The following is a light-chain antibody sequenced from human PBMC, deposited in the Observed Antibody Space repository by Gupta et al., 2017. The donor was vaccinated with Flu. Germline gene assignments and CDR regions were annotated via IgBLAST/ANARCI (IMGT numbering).Light chain of an antibody. CDR3: STFTDDYSVL. Sequence: QSALTPPASVSGSLRQSLTTSCAGASRDAVGYAFVSWFQHHPCKAPRVIIYEVSNRPSGVSTRFSGSKSGNTAARTISVLQAEDEGDYYCSTFTDDYSVLFGGGTKLTVL. J-gene: IGLJ3*02. CDR1: SRDAVGYAF. V-gene: IGLV2-14*01. CDR2: EVS.